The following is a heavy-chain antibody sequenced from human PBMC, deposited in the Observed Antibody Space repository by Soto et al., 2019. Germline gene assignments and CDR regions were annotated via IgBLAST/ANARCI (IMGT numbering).Heavy chain of an antibody. CDR1: GGTFSSYA. V-gene: IGHV1-69*13. Sequence: SVKVSCKASGGTFSSYAISWVRQAPGQGLEWMGGIIPIFGTANYAQKFQGRVTITADESTSTAYMELSSLRSEDTAVYYCARGKYSGYDNYYFDYWGQGTLVTVSS. CDR2: IIPIFGTA. J-gene: IGHJ4*02. CDR3: ARGKYSGYDNYYFDY. D-gene: IGHD5-12*01.